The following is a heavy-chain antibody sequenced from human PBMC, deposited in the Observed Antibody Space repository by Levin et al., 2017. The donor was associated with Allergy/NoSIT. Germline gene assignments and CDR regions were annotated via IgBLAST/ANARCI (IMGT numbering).Heavy chain of an antibody. Sequence: ASVKVSCKASGYTFTAYYIHWVRQAPGQGLEWLGWIHPNSGATKYAQKIQGRVTMTRDTSLTTVYMELRGLRSDDTAVYYCAKGGEYHPGNYWSRTFDPSKRYSYYLDVWGEGTTVTVSS. V-gene: IGHV1-2*02. J-gene: IGHJ6*03. CDR1: GYTFTAYY. CDR2: IHPNSGAT. D-gene: IGHD2-2*01. CDR3: AKGGEYHPGNYWSRTFDPSKRYSYYLDV.